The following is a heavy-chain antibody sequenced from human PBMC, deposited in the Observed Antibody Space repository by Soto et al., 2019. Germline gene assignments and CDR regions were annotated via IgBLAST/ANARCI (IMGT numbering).Heavy chain of an antibody. CDR3: ARADYGDIVFEY. V-gene: IGHV2-5*02. D-gene: IGHD4-17*01. Sequence: ESGPTLVKPTQTLTLTCTFSGFSFITTGVGVGWVRQSPGKALEWLALIYWDDDKRYSPSLKSRLTITKDTSKNQVVLSMTNMDPVDTATYYCARADYGDIVFEYWGQGTLVTVSS. CDR1: GFSFITTGVG. CDR2: IYWDDDK. J-gene: IGHJ4*02.